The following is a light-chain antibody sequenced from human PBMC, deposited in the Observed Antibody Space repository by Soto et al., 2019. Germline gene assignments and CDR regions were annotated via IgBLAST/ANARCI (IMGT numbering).Light chain of an antibody. CDR1: QIVYNGY. CDR3: HQYGRSRRS. CDR2: GAS. V-gene: IGKV3-20*01. Sequence: ENVLTQSPGTLSLSPGESATLSCRASQIVYNGYLAWYQQKPGQAPRLLIYGASTRATGVPDRFSGSGSGTDFTLTISRLEPEDFAVYYCHQYGRSRRSFGQGTKVDIK. J-gene: IGKJ1*01.